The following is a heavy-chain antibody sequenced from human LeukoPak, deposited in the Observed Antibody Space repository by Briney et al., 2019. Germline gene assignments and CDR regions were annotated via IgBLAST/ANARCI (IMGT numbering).Heavy chain of an antibody. D-gene: IGHD6-13*01. CDR3: AKDSTAAGYYYYYYMDV. V-gene: IGHV3-23*01. CDR1: GFTFDDYA. CDR2: ISPSGDIT. Sequence: PGRSLRLSCAASGFTFDDYAMHWVRQAPGKGLEWVSGISPSGDITYYADSVKGRFTISRDNSKNTLYLQMNSLRAEDTAVYYCAKDSTAAGYYYYYYMDVWGKGTTVTVSS. J-gene: IGHJ6*03.